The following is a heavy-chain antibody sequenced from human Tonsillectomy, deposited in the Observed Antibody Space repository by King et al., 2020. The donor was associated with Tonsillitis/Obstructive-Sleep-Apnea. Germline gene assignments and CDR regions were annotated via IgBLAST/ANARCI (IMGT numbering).Heavy chain of an antibody. V-gene: IGHV3-72*01. CDR3: ARGIYGSGRYYNYYYYMDV. D-gene: IGHD3-10*01. CDR2: TRNKANSDTT. CDR1: GFTFSDHY. J-gene: IGHJ6*03. Sequence: VQLVESGGGLVQPGGSLRLSCAASGFTFSDHYMDWVRQAPGKGLEWVGRTRNKANSDTTEYSASVKGRFTISRDDSKNSLYLQMNSLKTEDTAVYYCARGIYGSGRYYNYYYYMDVWGKGTTVTVSS.